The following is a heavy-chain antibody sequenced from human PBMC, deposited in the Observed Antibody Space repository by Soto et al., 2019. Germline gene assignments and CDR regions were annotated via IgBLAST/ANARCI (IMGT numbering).Heavy chain of an antibody. CDR1: GFTFSSYA. Sequence: QVQLVESGGGVVQPGRSLRLSCAASGFTFSSYAMHWVRQAPGKGLEWVAVISYDGSNKYYADSVKGRFTISRDNSKNTLYLQLNSLRAEDTAVYYCAWDEIRFSWAYGMDVWGQGTTVTVSS. CDR3: AWDEIRFSWAYGMDV. J-gene: IGHJ6*02. V-gene: IGHV3-30-3*01. CDR2: ISYDGSNK. D-gene: IGHD3-3*01.